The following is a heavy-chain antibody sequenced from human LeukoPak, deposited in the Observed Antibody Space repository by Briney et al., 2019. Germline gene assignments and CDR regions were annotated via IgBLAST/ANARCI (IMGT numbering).Heavy chain of an antibody. J-gene: IGHJ4*02. CDR1: GFAFSSHA. CDR3: ANEVRPNDY. CDR2: IDISGGST. D-gene: IGHD1-1*01. V-gene: IGHV3-23*01. Sequence: GGSLRLSCAASGFAFSSHAMCWVRQAPGKGLEWVSSIDISGGSTYYADSAEGRFTISRDNSKNTLYLQMNGLRVEDTALYYCANEVRPNDYWGQGTLVSVSS.